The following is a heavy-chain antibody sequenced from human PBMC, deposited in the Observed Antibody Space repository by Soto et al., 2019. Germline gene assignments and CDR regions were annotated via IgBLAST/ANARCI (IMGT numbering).Heavy chain of an antibody. Sequence: GGSLRLSGAASGFTFSSYWMQWVRQAPGKGLVWVSRINTDGSDANYADSVKGRFTISRDNAENTLYLQMNSLRAEDTAVYYCARAVSINWGNFDYWGQGTLVTVSS. V-gene: IGHV3-74*01. J-gene: IGHJ4*02. CDR1: GFTFSSYW. D-gene: IGHD7-27*01. CDR3: ARAVSINWGNFDY. CDR2: INTDGSDA.